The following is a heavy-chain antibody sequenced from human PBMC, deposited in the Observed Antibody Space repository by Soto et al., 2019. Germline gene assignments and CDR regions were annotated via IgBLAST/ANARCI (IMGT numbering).Heavy chain of an antibody. J-gene: IGHJ6*02. D-gene: IGHD3-16*01. CDR1: GFTFSTYA. CDR2: VSGSGDST. CDR3: AKGASRYYYYGMDV. V-gene: IGHV3-23*01. Sequence: GSLRLSCAASGFTFSTYAMTWVRQAPGKGLEWVSSVSGSGDSTYYADSVKGRFTISRDNSKNTLYLQMNSLRAEDTAVYYCAKGASRYYYYGMDVWGQGTTVTVSS.